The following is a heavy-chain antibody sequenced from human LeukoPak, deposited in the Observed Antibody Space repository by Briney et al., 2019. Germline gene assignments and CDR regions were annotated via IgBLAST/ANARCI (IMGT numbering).Heavy chain of an antibody. D-gene: IGHD6-19*01. CDR1: GFTVSSNY. J-gene: IGHJ4*02. CDR3: WVAGTLGNRPFDY. V-gene: IGHV3-30*03. Sequence: GGSLRLSCAASGFTVSSNYMSWVRQAPGKGLEWVAVISYDGSNKYYADSVKGRFTISRDNSKNTLYLQMNSLRAEDTAVYYCWVAGTLGNRPFDYWGQGTLVTVSS. CDR2: ISYDGSNK.